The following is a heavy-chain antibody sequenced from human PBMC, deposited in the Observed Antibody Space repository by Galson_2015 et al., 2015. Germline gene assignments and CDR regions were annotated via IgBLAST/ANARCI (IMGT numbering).Heavy chain of an antibody. D-gene: IGHD3-3*01. CDR2: ISGSGGST. CDR1: GFTFSTYA. Sequence: SLRLSCAASGFTFSTYAMSWVCQAPGQGLEWVSGISGSGGSTYYADSLKGRSTISRDNSKNTLYLQMNTLRAEDTAVYYCAKAAGEITIFGVVILDPWGQGTLVTVSS. J-gene: IGHJ5*02. CDR3: AKAAGEITIFGVVILDP. V-gene: IGHV3-23*01.